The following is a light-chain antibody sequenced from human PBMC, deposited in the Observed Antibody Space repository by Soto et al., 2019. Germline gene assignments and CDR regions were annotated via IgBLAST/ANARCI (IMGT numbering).Light chain of an antibody. CDR2: TAS. J-gene: IGKJ4*01. CDR3: QQLNSYPPT. CDR1: QGISSY. V-gene: IGKV1-9*01. Sequence: DIQLTQSPSFLSASVGDRVTITCRASQGISSYLAWYQQKPGKAPKLLIYTASTLQSGVPSRFSGSGSGTEFTLTIISLQPEDFATYYCQQLNSYPPTFGGGTKVEI.